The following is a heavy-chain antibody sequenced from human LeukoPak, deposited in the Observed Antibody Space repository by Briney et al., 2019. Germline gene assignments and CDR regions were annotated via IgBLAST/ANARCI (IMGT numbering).Heavy chain of an antibody. Sequence: GGSLRLSCAASGFTFSSYAMSWVRQAPGKGLEWVSAISGSGGSTYYADSVRGRFTISRDNSKNTLYLQMNNLRAEDTAIYYCVKLTVSAGARDYWGQGTLVTVSS. J-gene: IGHJ4*02. CDR3: VKLTVSAGARDY. D-gene: IGHD1-26*01. CDR1: GFTFSSYA. V-gene: IGHV3-23*01. CDR2: ISGSGGST.